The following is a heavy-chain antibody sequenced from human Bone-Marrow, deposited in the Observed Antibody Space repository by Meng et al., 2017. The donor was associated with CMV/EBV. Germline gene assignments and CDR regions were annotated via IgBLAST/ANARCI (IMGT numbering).Heavy chain of an antibody. CDR2: ISSSSSYI. V-gene: IGHV3-21*01. CDR1: GFTFSSYS. J-gene: IGHJ6*02. Sequence: GESLKISCAASGFTFSSYSMNWVRQAPGKGLEWVSSISSSSSYIYYADSVKGRFTISRDNAKNSLYLQMNGLRAEDTAVYYCASLGGSSRYYYYGMDVWGQGTTVTVSS. CDR3: ASLGGSSRYYYYGMDV. D-gene: IGHD6-6*01.